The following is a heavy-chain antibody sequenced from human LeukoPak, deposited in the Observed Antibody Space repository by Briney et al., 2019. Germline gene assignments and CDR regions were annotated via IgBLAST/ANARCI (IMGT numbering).Heavy chain of an antibody. V-gene: IGHV1-18*01. CDR3: ARESILGGPNYFDY. CDR1: GYTFTSYG. CDR2: ISAYNGNT. D-gene: IGHD2-21*01. J-gene: IGHJ4*02. Sequence: ASVKLSCKASGYTFTSYGISWVRQAPGQGLEWMGWISAYNGNTNYAQKLQGRVTMTTDTSTSTAYMELRSLRSDDTAVYYCARESILGGPNYFDYWGQGTLVTVSS.